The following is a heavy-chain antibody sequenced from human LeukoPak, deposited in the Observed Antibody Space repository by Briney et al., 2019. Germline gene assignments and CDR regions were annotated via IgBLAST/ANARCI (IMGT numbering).Heavy chain of an antibody. Sequence: GGSLRLSRAASGLPLSLHAMSWVPHAPGKGLEWGSDLSGSGGSTYYADSVKGRFTISRDNSKNTLSLQMDSLRAEDTAVYYCAKVGPDYDDYARYGLWGGGPVVSVSS. J-gene: IGHJ4*02. V-gene: IGHV3-23*01. CDR1: GLPLSLHA. CDR2: LSGSGGST. CDR3: AKVGPDYDDYARYGL. D-gene: IGHD4-17*01.